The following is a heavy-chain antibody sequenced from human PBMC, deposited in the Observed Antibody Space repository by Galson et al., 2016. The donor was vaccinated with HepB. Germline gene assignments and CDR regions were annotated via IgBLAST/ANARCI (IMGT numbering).Heavy chain of an antibody. CDR3: VAWGPCLI. J-gene: IGHJ4*02. CDR2: FGESGGSP. V-gene: IGHV3-64D*06. D-gene: IGHD3-16*01. Sequence: SLRLSCAASGFTFSIYNTYWVRQTPGKGLEYVSNFGESGGSPSYADSVRDRFTVSRDNSKNSLSLHMSSLRTEDTAVYYCVAWGPCLIWGQGTLVTVSS. CDR1: GFTFSIYN.